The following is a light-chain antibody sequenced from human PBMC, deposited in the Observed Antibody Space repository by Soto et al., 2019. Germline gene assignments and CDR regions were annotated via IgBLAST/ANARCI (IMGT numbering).Light chain of an antibody. CDR2: EVS. CDR3: SSYTSSSTPYV. CDR1: SSDVGGYNY. J-gene: IGLJ1*01. V-gene: IGLV2-14*01. Sequence: QSALTQPASVCGSPGQSITISCTGTSSDVGGYNYVSWYQQHPGKAPKVMISEVSNRPSGVSNRVSGSKSGNTASLTLSGLQAEDDADYYCSSYTSSSTPYVFGTGTKVTVL.